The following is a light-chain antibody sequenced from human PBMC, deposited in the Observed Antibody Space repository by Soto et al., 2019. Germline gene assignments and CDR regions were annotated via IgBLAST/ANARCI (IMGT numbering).Light chain of an antibody. CDR2: GAS. V-gene: IGKV3-15*01. J-gene: IGKJ4*01. CDR1: QSVRSN. Sequence: EIVMTQSPATLSVSPGESATLSCRASQSVRSNLAWYQQKPGQAPRLLIYGASTRATGIPARFSGSGSGTEYTPTISGLQSEDFAVYYCHQYNIWPPLLFGGGTKVDIK. CDR3: HQYNIWPPLL.